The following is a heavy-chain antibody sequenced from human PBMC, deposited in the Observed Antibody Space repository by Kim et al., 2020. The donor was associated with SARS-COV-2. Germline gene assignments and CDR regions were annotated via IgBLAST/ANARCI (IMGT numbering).Heavy chain of an antibody. CDR1: GGTFSSYA. J-gene: IGHJ4*02. V-gene: IGHV1-69*13. D-gene: IGHD3-22*01. CDR3: ARDPLQYDSSGYYYADLGY. CDR2: IIPIFGTA. Sequence: SVKVSCKASGGTFSSYAISWVRQAPGQGLEWMGGIIPIFGTANYAQKFQGRVTITADESTSTAYMELSSLRSEDTAVYYCARDPLQYDSSGYYYADLGYWGQGTLVTVSS.